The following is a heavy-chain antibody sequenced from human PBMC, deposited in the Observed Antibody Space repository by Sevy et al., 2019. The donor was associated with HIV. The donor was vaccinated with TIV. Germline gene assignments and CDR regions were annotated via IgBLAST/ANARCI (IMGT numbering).Heavy chain of an antibody. CDR3: ARDSGAVTNYYYYYGMDV. J-gene: IGHJ6*02. CDR1: GFTFSEYY. Sequence: GGSLRLSCAASGFTFSEYYMSWIRQAPGKGLEWVSYISSSGSTIYYADSVKGRFTISRDNAKNSLYLQMNSLRAEDTAVYYCARDSGAVTNYYYYYGMDVWGQGTTVTVSS. V-gene: IGHV3-11*01. D-gene: IGHD4-17*01. CDR2: ISSSGSTI.